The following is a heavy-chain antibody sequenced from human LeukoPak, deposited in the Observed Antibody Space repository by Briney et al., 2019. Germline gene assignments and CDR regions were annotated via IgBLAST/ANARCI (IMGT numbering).Heavy chain of an antibody. J-gene: IGHJ6*04. CDR1: GFTFSSYA. CDR3: AKDFNVLLWFGEPRLYGMDV. V-gene: IGHV3-23*01. D-gene: IGHD3-10*01. Sequence: GGSLRLSCAASGFTFSSYAMSWVRQAPGKGLEWVSAISGSGGSTYYADSVKGRFTISRDNSKNTLYLQMNSLRAEDTVVYYCAKDFNVLLWFGEPRLYGMDVWGKGTTVTVSS. CDR2: ISGSGGST.